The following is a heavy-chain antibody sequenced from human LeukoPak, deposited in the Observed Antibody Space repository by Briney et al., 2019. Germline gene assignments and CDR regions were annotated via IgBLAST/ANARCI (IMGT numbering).Heavy chain of an antibody. D-gene: IGHD6-13*01. Sequence: WETLSLTCTVSGDSISIYYWSWIRQPPGKGLEWIGYIYYSGSTNYNPSLKSRVTISVDTSKNQFSLKLSSVTAADTAVYYCARATLEQQLVRLVYYHYMDVWGKGTTVTVSS. CDR1: GDSISIYY. V-gene: IGHV4-59*01. CDR3: ARATLEQQLVRLVYYHYMDV. J-gene: IGHJ6*03. CDR2: IYYSGST.